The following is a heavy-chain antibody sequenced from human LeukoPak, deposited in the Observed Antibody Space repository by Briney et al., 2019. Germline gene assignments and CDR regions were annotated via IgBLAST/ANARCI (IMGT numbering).Heavy chain of an antibody. CDR1: GFTFSDYS. V-gene: IGHV3-21*01. CDR2: IGSSGSYI. D-gene: IGHD5-18*01. J-gene: IGHJ4*02. Sequence: PGRSLRLSCAASGFTFSDYSMNWVRQAPGKGLEWVSSIGSSGSYIYYADSVKGRFTISRDHAKNSLCLQMNSLRAEDTAVYFCARSRREYTYGKHDYWGQGTLVTVSS. CDR3: ARSRREYTYGKHDY.